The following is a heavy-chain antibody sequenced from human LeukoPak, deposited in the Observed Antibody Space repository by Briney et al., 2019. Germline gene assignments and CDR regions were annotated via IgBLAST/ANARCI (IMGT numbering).Heavy chain of an antibody. D-gene: IGHD6-6*01. V-gene: IGHV4-4*02. J-gene: IGHJ3*02. CDR2: IYHSGST. CDR1: GDSISTNHW. Sequence: PSGTLSLTCAVSGDSISTNHWWSWVRQPPGKGLEWIGEIYHSGSTNYNPSLKSRVTISVDKSKNQFSLKLSSVTAADTAVCYCARYSSSSEIDAFDIWGQGTMVTVSS. CDR3: ARYSSSSEIDAFDI.